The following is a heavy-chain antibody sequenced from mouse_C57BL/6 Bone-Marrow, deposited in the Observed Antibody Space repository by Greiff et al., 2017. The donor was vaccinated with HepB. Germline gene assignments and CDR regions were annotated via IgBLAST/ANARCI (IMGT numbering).Heavy chain of an antibody. CDR2: IDPSDSYT. Sequence: QVQLQQPGAELVMPGASVKLSCKASGYTFTSYWMHWVKQRPGQGLEWIGEIDPSDSYTNYNQKFKGKSTLTVDKSSSTAYMQLSSLTSEDSAVYFCARERRGYAMYYWGQGTSVTVSS. CDR1: GYTFTSYW. CDR3: ARERRGYAMYY. J-gene: IGHJ4*01. V-gene: IGHV1-69*01.